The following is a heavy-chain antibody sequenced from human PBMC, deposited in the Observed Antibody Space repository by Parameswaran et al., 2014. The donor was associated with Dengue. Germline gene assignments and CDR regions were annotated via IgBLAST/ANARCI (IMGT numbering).Heavy chain of an antibody. D-gene: IGHD6-19*01. CDR3: ARDGWVAVAGTYFDY. CDR2: IIPIFGTA. Sequence: SWVRQAPGQGLEWMGGIIPIFGTANYAQKFQGRVTITADESTSTAYMELSSLRSEDTAVYYCARDGWVAVAGTYFDYWGQGTLVTVSS. J-gene: IGHJ4*02. V-gene: IGHV1-69*01.